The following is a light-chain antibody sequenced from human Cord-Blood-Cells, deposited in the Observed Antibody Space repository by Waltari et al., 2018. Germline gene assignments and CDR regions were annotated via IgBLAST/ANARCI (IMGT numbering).Light chain of an antibody. V-gene: IGLV1-44*01. J-gene: IGLJ3*02. CDR1: SSNIGSTT. CDR3: AAWDDSLNGPV. Sequence: QSVLTQPPSASGTPGQRVTISCSGSSSNIGSTTVNWYQQLPGTAPKLLIYSNNQRPAGVPDRFYGSKSGTSAALAMRGLQSEDEADYYCAAWDDSLNGPVFGGGTKLTVL. CDR2: SNN.